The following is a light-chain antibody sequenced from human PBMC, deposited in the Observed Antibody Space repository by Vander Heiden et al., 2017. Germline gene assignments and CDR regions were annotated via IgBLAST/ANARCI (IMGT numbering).Light chain of an antibody. CDR2: SNN. CDR3: AAWDDSLNGFYV. J-gene: IGLJ1*01. Sequence: GQRVPISCSGSSSNIGSNTVNWYQQLPGTAPKLLIYSNNQRPSGVPDRFSGSKSGTSASLAISGLQSEDEADDYCAAWDDSLNGFYVFGTGTKVTVL. V-gene: IGLV1-44*01. CDR1: SSNIGSNT.